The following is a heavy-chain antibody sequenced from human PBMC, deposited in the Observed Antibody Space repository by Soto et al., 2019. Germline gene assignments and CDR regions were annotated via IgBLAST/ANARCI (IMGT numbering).Heavy chain of an antibody. Sequence: QVQRGQSGAEVKKPGASVKVSCQSSGYTFSSYDINWVRQASGQGLEWLGWMNPNSGKTGYAQKLQGRVSMTRDTSINTAYLELSGLTSDDTAVYYCAIKSRYQEAFDLWGQGTLVTVSS. CDR3: AIKSRYQEAFDL. CDR2: MNPNSGKT. D-gene: IGHD2-2*01. V-gene: IGHV1-8*02. J-gene: IGHJ3*01. CDR1: GYTFSSYD.